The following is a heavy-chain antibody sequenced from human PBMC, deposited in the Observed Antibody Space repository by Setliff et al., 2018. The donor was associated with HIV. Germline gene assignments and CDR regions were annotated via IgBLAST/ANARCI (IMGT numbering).Heavy chain of an antibody. D-gene: IGHD3-10*01. V-gene: IGHV1-2*02. CDR2: ISPNTGDT. Sequence: ASVKVSCKTAGYTFTAYFLQWVRQAPGQGLEWIGWISPNTGDTGIALKFQGRVTMTRDTSTRTTYLELDRLTYDDTAIYYCARGGYYTSGTWFDPWGQGTLVTVSS. CDR3: ARGGYYTSGTWFDP. J-gene: IGHJ5*02. CDR1: GYTFTAYF.